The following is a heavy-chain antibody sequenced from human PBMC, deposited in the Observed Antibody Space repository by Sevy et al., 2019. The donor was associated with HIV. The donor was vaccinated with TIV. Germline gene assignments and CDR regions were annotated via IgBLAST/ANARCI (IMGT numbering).Heavy chain of an antibody. Sequence: AAVKVSCKASGYTFSSYDIIWVGRATGQGLECMGWVSSRNGKTFYSQKFQGRVTMTRDTSTSTAYMELSALGSGDTAVYFCVRHHYQWQLDYWGQGTLVTVSS. CDR1: GYTFSSYD. J-gene: IGHJ4*02. D-gene: IGHD6-19*01. V-gene: IGHV1-8*01. CDR2: VSSRNGKT. CDR3: VRHHYQWQLDY.